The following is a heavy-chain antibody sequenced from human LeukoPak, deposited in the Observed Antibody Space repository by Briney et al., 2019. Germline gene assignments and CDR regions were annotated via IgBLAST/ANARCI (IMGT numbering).Heavy chain of an antibody. Sequence: PSETLSLTCAVSGYSISSGYYWGWIRRPPGKGLEWIGSIYHSGSTYYNPSLKSRVTISVDTSKNQFSLKLSSVTAADTAVYYCARHRYYYDSSGYPMGNYFDYWGQGTLVTVSS. CDR1: GYSISSGYY. J-gene: IGHJ4*02. CDR3: ARHRYYYDSSGYPMGNYFDY. D-gene: IGHD3-22*01. CDR2: IYHSGST. V-gene: IGHV4-38-2*01.